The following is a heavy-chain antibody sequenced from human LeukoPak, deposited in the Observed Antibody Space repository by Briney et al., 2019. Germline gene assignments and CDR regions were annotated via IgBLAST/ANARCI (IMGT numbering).Heavy chain of an antibody. J-gene: IGHJ6*02. CDR3: AKDSSPPIFGVVISMDV. V-gene: IGHV3-30*18. CDR1: GFTFRSYG. D-gene: IGHD3-3*01. CDR2: ISYDGSNK. Sequence: PGRSLRLSCAASGFTFRSYGMHWVRQAPGKGLEWVAVISYDGSNKYYADSVKGRFTISRDNSKNTLYLQMNSLRAEDTAVYYCAKDSSPPIFGVVISMDVWGQGTTVTVSS.